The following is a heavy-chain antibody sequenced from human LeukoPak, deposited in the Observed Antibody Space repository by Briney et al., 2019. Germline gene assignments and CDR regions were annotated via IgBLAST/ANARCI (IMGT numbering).Heavy chain of an antibody. CDR1: GDSISSFY. D-gene: IGHD6-13*01. J-gene: IGHJ4*02. V-gene: IGHV4-4*07. CDR2: IYTSGST. CDR3: ARDVVAAAGTWDY. Sequence: SETLSLTCTVSGDSISSFYWTWIRQPAGKGLEWIGRIYTSGSTNYNPSLKSRVTMSVDTSKNQFSLKLSSVTAADTAVYYCARDVVAAAGTWDYRGQGTLVTVSS.